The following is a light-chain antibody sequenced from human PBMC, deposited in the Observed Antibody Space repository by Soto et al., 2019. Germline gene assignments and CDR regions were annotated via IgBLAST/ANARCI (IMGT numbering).Light chain of an antibody. Sequence: EIVMTQSPATLSVSPGERATLSCRASQSVSSNLAWYQQKPGQAPRLLIYNASTRATGIPARFSGSGSGTELTLTISSLQSGDFAVYYCQQYNNWPGTFGQGTKVEIK. CDR1: QSVSSN. CDR2: NAS. J-gene: IGKJ1*01. CDR3: QQYNNWPGT. V-gene: IGKV3-15*01.